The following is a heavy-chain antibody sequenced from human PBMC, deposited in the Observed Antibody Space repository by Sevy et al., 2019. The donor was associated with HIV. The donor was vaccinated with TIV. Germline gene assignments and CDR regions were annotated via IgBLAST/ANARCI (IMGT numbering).Heavy chain of an antibody. CDR1: GYTFTSYG. D-gene: IGHD2-2*01. V-gene: IGHV1-18*01. Sequence: ASVKVSCKASGYTFTSYGISWVRQAPGQGLEWMGWISNYNGDTNYAQKFQGRVTLTPDTSTRFAYMELRSLGSDDTALYYCARDVSLVPAAIGRGFYYYGLDVWGQGTTVTVSS. J-gene: IGHJ6*02. CDR2: ISNYNGDT. CDR3: ARDVSLVPAAIGRGFYYYGLDV.